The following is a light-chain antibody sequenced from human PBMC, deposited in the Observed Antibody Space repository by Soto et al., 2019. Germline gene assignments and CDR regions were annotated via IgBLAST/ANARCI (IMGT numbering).Light chain of an antibody. Sequence: IVLTQSPVTLSLSPGEIATLSFSASQNISSYLIWYQQKPGQAPRLLMYDVSNRATGIPARFSCSGSGTDFTLTISSLEPEDFAVYYCQQRSNWPPITFGQGTRLEIK. CDR2: DVS. V-gene: IGKV3-11*01. J-gene: IGKJ5*01. CDR1: QNISSY. CDR3: QQRSNWPPIT.